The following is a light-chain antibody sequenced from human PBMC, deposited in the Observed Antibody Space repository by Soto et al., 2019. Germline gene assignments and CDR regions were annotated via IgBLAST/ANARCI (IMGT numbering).Light chain of an antibody. CDR3: SSYTSSDTYV. J-gene: IGLJ1*01. V-gene: IGLV2-14*03. Sequence: QSVLTQPSSVSGSPGQSITISCTGTSSDVGGYNYVFWYQQHPGKAPKLLIYDVSNRPSGVSKRFSGSKSGNTASLTISGLQAEDEADYYCSSYTSSDTYVFATGTKLTVL. CDR1: SSDVGGYNY. CDR2: DVS.